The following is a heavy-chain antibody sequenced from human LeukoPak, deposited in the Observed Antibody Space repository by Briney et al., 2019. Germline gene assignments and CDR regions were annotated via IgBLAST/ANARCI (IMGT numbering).Heavy chain of an antibody. Sequence: PGGSLRLSCAASGFTFSSYAMSWVRQAPGKGLEWVSAISGSGGSTYYADSVKGRFTISRDNSKNTLYLQMNSLRAEDTAVYYCAKRRRLTGYYPYYFDYWGQGTLVTVSS. V-gene: IGHV3-23*01. CDR3: AKRRRLTGYYPYYFDY. CDR2: ISGSGGST. J-gene: IGHJ4*02. D-gene: IGHD3-9*01. CDR1: GFTFSSYA.